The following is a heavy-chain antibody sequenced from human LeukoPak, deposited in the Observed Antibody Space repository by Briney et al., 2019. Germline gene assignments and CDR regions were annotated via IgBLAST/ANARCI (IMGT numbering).Heavy chain of an antibody. CDR2: IYYSGST. D-gene: IGHD5-18*01. V-gene: IGHV4-39*01. CDR1: GGSISSSSYY. CDR3: ASLKWIQLWLRDAFDI. J-gene: IGHJ3*02. Sequence: SGTLSLTCPVSGGSISSSSYYWGWIRQPPGKGLEWIGSIYYSGSTYYNPSLKSRVTISVDTSKNQFSLKLSSVTAADTAVYYCASLKWIQLWLRDAFDIWGQGTMVTVSS.